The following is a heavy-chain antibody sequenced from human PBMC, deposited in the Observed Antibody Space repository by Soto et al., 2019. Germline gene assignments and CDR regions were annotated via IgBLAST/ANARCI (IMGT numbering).Heavy chain of an antibody. D-gene: IGHD3-10*01. Sequence: PSETLSLTCAVSGDSMSSSDYYWGWIRQPPGKGLEWIGSIYYSGSTYYNPSLQSRVAISVDTSKNQFSLKLRSVTAADTAVYYCARSHYYGSGSYYPTNWFDPWGQGTLVTVSS. CDR3: ARSHYYGSGSYYPTNWFDP. J-gene: IGHJ5*02. V-gene: IGHV4-39*01. CDR1: GDSMSSSDYY. CDR2: IYYSGST.